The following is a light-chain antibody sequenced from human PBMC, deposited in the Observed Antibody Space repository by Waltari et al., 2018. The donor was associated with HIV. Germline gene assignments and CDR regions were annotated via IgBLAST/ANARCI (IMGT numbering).Light chain of an antibody. V-gene: IGLV1-40*01. CDR3: QSYDSSLSGSV. CDR2: GET. CDR1: SSNIGARFD. J-gene: IGLJ3*02. Sequence: QSVLTQPPSVSGAPGQRVTISCTGSSSNIGARFDVHWYQQLPGTAPKLLIYGETNRPSCVPDLFSGAKSGTSASLAITGLQAEDEADYYCQSYDSSLSGSVFGGGTKLTVL.